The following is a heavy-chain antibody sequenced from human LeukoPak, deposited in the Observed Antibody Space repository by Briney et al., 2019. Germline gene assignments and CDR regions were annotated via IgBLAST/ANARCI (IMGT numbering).Heavy chain of an antibody. D-gene: IGHD3-3*01. CDR2: IKLDGSEK. CDR3: ARDQYDTWSRRGNFDS. CDR1: GFTFGKYW. V-gene: IGHV3-7*03. J-gene: IGHJ4*02. Sequence: GGSLRLSCVASGFTFGKYWMSWVRQAPGKGLEWVANIKLDGSEKDYVDSVKGRFTISRDNTKNSLYLQMNSLRVEDTAVFYCARDQYDTWSRRGNFDSWGQGTPVIVSS.